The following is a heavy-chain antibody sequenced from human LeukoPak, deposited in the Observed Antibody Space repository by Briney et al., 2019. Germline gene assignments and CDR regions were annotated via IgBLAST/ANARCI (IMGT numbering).Heavy chain of an antibody. J-gene: IGHJ4*02. CDR2: IYPGDSDT. V-gene: IGHV5-51*01. Sequence: PGESLKISCKGSGYSFTSYWIGWVRQMPGKGLEWMGIIYPGDSDTRYSPSFQGQVTISADKSISTAYLQWSSLKASDTAMYYCARPFGLGNWNEPFDYWGQGTLVTVSS. D-gene: IGHD1-1*01. CDR1: GYSFTSYW. CDR3: ARPFGLGNWNEPFDY.